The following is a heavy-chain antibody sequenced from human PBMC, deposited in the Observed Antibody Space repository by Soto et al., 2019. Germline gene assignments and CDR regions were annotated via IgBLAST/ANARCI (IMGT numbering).Heavy chain of an antibody. Sequence: SETLSLTCAVSGYSISSSNWWGWIRQPPGKGLEWIGYIYYSGSTYYNPSLKSRVTMSVDTSKNQFSLKLSSVTAVDTAVYYCARNRDEVAAAGTGAFDIWGQGTMVTVSS. CDR1: GYSISSSNW. D-gene: IGHD6-13*01. CDR2: IYYSGST. J-gene: IGHJ3*02. V-gene: IGHV4-28*01. CDR3: ARNRDEVAAAGTGAFDI.